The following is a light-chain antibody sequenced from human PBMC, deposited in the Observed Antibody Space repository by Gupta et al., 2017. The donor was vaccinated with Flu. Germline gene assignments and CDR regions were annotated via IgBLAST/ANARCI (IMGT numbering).Light chain of an antibody. V-gene: IGLV1-40*01. CDR3: QSYDSSLSSMLLV. Sequence: SVLTQPPSVSGAPGQRITISCTGSRSNIGAGYDVHWYQQLPGTAPKLLIFGDTNRPSGVPDRFSGSKSGTSASLAISGLQAEDEGDYYCQSYDSSLSSMLLVFGGGTKVTVL. CDR1: RSNIGAGYD. J-gene: IGLJ2*01. CDR2: GDT.